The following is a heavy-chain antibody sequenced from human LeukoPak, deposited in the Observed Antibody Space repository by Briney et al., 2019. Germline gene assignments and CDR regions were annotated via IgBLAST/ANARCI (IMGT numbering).Heavy chain of an antibody. V-gene: IGHV3-33*06. CDR3: AKDLTYYYDSTGYYFDY. CDR1: GFTFSSYG. Sequence: GGSLRLSCAASGFTFSSYGMHWVRQAPGKGLEWVAVIWYDGSNKYYADSVKGRFTISRDNSKNTLYLQLNSLRAEDTAIYYCAKDLTYYYDSTGYYFDYWGQGTLVTVSS. D-gene: IGHD3-22*01. CDR2: IWYDGSNK. J-gene: IGHJ4*02.